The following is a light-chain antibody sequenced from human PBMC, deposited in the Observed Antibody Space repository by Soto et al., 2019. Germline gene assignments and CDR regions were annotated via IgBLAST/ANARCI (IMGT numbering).Light chain of an antibody. J-gene: IGKJ1*01. CDR3: QQYVRSSGT. CDR2: GAS. CDR1: QSVSSSY. V-gene: IGKV3-20*01. Sequence: EIVLTQSPGTLSLSPGERATLSCRASQSVSSSYLAWYQQKPGQAPRLLIYGASSRATGIPDRFSGSGSGTDFTLTISRLEPEDFAVDYCQQYVRSSGTFGQGTKVEIK.